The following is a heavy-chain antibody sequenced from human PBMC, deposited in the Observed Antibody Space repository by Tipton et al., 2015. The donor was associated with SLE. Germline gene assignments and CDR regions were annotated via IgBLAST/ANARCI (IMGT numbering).Heavy chain of an antibody. CDR2: INHSGST. V-gene: IGHV4-34*01. J-gene: IGHJ4*02. Sequence: TLSLTCSVYGGSFTYYYWSWIRQSPGKGLEWIGEINHSGSTYYNPSLKSRVTISVDTSKNQFSLKLSSVTAADTAVYYCARDPIGSQWLVESYFDYWGQGTLVTVSS. D-gene: IGHD6-19*01. CDR1: GGSFTYYY. CDR3: ARDPIGSQWLVESYFDY.